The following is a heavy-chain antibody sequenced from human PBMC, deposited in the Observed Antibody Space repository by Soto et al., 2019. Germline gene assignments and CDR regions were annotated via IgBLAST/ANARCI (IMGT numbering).Heavy chain of an antibody. CDR1: GYTFTIYY. J-gene: IGHJ4*02. CDR2: VNPSGGST. V-gene: IGHV1-46*01. D-gene: IGHD2-2*01. Sequence: ASVKVSCKASGYTFTIYYMHWVRQAPGQGLEWMGIVNPSGGSTSYAQKFQARVTMTRDTSTSTVYMELSSLRSEDTAMYYCARGNHMPDSWGQGTLVTVSS. CDR3: ARGNHMPDS.